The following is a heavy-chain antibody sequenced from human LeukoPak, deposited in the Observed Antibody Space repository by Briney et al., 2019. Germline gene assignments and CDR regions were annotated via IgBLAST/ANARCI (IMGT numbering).Heavy chain of an antibody. Sequence: PGGSLRLSCAASGFTFSDYYMSWIRQAPGKGLEWVSYISSSGSTMYYADSVKGRFTISRDNAKNSLYLQMNSLRAEDTAVYYCARDRHSSSWYYYWGQGTLVTVSS. CDR1: GFTFSDYY. D-gene: IGHD6-13*01. J-gene: IGHJ4*02. CDR3: ARDRHSSSWYYY. V-gene: IGHV3-11*01. CDR2: ISSSGSTM.